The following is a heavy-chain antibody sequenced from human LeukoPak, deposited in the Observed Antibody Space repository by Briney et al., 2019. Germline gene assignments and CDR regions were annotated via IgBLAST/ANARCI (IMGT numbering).Heavy chain of an antibody. CDR1: GFTFSSYS. Sequence: GGSLRLSCAASGFTFSSYSMNWVRQAPGKGLEWVSCISSSSSTIYYADSVKGRFTISRDNAKNSLYLQMNSLRDEDTAVYYCARDPSGSYPDAFDIWGQGTMVTVSS. CDR2: ISSSSSTI. CDR3: ARDPSGSYPDAFDI. J-gene: IGHJ3*02. V-gene: IGHV3-48*02. D-gene: IGHD1-26*01.